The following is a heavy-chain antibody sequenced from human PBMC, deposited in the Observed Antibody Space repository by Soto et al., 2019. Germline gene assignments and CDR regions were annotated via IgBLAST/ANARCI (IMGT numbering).Heavy chain of an antibody. J-gene: IGHJ6*02. CDR1: GGTFSSYA. D-gene: IGHD1-1*01. CDR3: ESPTKPLYYYYGMDV. V-gene: IGHV1-69*12. CDR2: IIPIFGTA. Sequence: QVQLVQSGAEVKKPGSSVKVSCKASGGTFSSYAISWVRQAPGQGLEWMGGIIPIFGTANYEQKFQGRVTITADECTGTAYMALCSLRSEDTAVDYCESPTKPLYYYYGMDVWGQGTTVTVSS.